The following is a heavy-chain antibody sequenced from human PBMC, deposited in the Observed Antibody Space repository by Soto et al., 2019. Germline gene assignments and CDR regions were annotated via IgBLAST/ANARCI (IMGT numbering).Heavy chain of an antibody. CDR3: ARGRVGAKGYYFDY. D-gene: IGHD1-26*01. J-gene: IGHJ4*02. CDR1: GFTFTNYW. Sequence: EVQLVESGGGLVQPGGSLRVSCAVSGFTFTNYWRWVRQAPGKGLVWVSSITTDGSGTTYADSVKGRFTISRDNAKNTLYLQMNGLRAEGTDVYYCARGRVGAKGYYFDYWGQGSLVTVSS. CDR2: ITTDGSGT. V-gene: IGHV3-74*01.